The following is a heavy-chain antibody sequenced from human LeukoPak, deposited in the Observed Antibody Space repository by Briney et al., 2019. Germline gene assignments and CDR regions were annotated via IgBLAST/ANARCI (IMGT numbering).Heavy chain of an antibody. CDR1: GFTFSSYW. CDR3: AKTGVPRGRYYDSSGYYYFNY. CDR2: IKQDGSEK. J-gene: IGHJ4*02. D-gene: IGHD3-22*01. V-gene: IGHV3-7*03. Sequence: GGSLRLSCAASGFTFSSYWMSWVRQAPGKGLEWVANIKQDGSEKYYVDSVKGRFTISRDNSKNTLYLQMNSLRAEDTAVYYCAKTGVPRGRYYDSSGYYYFNYWGQGTLVTVSS.